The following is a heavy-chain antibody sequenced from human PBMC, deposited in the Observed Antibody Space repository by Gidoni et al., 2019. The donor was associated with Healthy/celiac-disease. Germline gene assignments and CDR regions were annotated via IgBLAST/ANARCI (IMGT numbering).Heavy chain of an antibody. D-gene: IGHD6-6*01. V-gene: IGHV1-24*01. CDR3: ATDVSIAARPWYYYGMDV. CDR1: GYTLTELS. J-gene: IGHJ6*02. CDR2: FYPEDGET. Sequence: QVQLVQSGAEVKKPGASVKVSCKVSGYTLTELSMHGVRQAPGKGLELMVGFYPEDGETIYAHKFQGRVTMTEDTSTDTAYMELGSLRSEDTAVYYCATDVSIAARPWYYYGMDVWGQGTTVTVS.